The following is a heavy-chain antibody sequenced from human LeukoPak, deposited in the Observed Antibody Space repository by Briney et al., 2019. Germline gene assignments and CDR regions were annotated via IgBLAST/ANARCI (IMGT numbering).Heavy chain of an antibody. CDR1: GFTFSTYA. CDR2: ISYDGTNK. D-gene: IGHD7-27*01. CDR3: AREILTGYAFDI. V-gene: IGHV3-30-3*01. Sequence: SGGSLRLSCAASGFTFSTYAMHWVRQAPGKGLEWVAFISYDGTNKYCADPVKGRFTISRDNSKNTLYLQMNSLRAEDTALYYCAREILTGYAFDIWGQGTMVTVSS. J-gene: IGHJ3*02.